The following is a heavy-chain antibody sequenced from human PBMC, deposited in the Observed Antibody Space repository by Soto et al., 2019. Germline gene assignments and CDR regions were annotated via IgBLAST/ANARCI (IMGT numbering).Heavy chain of an antibody. V-gene: IGHV1-46*01. J-gene: IGHJ6*02. D-gene: IGHD3-3*01. Sequence: VASVKVSCKASGYTFTSYYMHGVRQAPGQGLEWMGIINPSGGSTSYAQKFQGRVTMTRDTSTSTVYMELSSLRSEDTAVYYCARVLTSRCYDFWSGYYSNYYGMDVWGQGATVTVSS. CDR1: GYTFTSYY. CDR3: ARVLTSRCYDFWSGYYSNYYGMDV. CDR2: INPSGGST.